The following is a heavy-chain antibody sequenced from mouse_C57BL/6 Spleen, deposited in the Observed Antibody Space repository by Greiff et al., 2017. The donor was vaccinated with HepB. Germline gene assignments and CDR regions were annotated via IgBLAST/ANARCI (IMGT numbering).Heavy chain of an antibody. CDR1: GYTFTSYG. Sequence: VQLEQSGAELARPGASVKLSCKASGYTFTSYGISWVKQRTGQGLEWIGEIYPRSGNTYYNEKFKGKATLTADKSSSTAYMELRSLTSEDSAVYFCARLGPHWYFDVWGTGTTVTVSS. CDR2: IYPRSGNT. J-gene: IGHJ1*03. CDR3: ARLGPHWYFDV. V-gene: IGHV1-81*01. D-gene: IGHD4-1*01.